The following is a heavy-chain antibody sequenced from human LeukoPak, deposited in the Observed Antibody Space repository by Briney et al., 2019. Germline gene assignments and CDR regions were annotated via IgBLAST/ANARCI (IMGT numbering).Heavy chain of an antibody. CDR3: AREVAGTPWIDY. V-gene: IGHV4-39*02. CDR2: IYYNGGT. CDR1: GGSISSTSYY. Sequence: SETLSLTCTVSGGSISSTSYYWGWIRQPPGEGLEWIGSIYYNGGTYYNPSLKSRVTISVDTSKNQFSLKLSSVTAADTAVYFCAREVAGTPWIDYWGQGTLVTVSS. D-gene: IGHD6-19*01. J-gene: IGHJ4*02.